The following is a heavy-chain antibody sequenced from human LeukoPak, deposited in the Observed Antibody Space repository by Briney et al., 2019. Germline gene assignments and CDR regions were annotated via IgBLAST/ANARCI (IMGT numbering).Heavy chain of an antibody. D-gene: IGHD4-11*01. Sequence: PGGSLRLSCAASGFTFSSYSMNWARKHPGKGLEWVSSISSSRSYIYYADSVKGRFTISRDNAKNSLYLQMNSLRAEDTAVYYCAAPTTVTTLGIAHDAFDIWGQGTMVTVSS. CDR2: ISSSRSYI. CDR3: AAPTTVTTLGIAHDAFDI. J-gene: IGHJ3*02. CDR1: GFTFSSYS. V-gene: IGHV3-21*01.